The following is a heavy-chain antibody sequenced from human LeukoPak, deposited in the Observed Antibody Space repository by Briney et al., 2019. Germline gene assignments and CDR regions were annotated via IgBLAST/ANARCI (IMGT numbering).Heavy chain of an antibody. CDR2: IRYDGSNK. V-gene: IGHV3-30*02. CDR1: GFTFSSYG. D-gene: IGHD6-19*01. Sequence: TGGSLRLSCAASGFTFSSYGMHWVRQAPGKGLEWVAFIRYDGSNKYYADSVKGRFTISRDNSKNTLYLQMNSLRAEDTAVYYCAKYRAGQGECASGWYTDPNFDYWGQGTLVTVSS. J-gene: IGHJ4*02. CDR3: AKYRAGQGECASGWYTDPNFDY.